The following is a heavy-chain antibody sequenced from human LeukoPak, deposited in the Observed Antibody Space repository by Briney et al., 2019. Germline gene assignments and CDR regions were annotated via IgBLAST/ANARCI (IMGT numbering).Heavy chain of an antibody. J-gene: IGHJ4*01. CDR2: IDGGGSST. D-gene: IGHD3-22*01. Sequence: GGSLRLSCAASGFTLSNHWMHWVRQVPGKGLVWVSRIDGGGSSTSYADSVKGRFSISRDNGKSTLYLQMNSLRVEDTAVYYCARGPGSSGGAYVGDYWGHGTLVTVSS. CDR3: ARGPGSSGGAYVGDY. CDR1: GFTLSNHW. V-gene: IGHV3-74*01.